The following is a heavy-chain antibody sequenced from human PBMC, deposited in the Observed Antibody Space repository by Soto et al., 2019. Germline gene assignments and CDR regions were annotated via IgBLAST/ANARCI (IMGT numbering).Heavy chain of an antibody. CDR2: FYYSGST. Sequence: QVQLQESGPGLVKPSQTLSLTCTVSGGSISTGGYYGNWIRQHPGKGLGWIGYFYYSGSTYYNPSFTSRVNISVNTSKKKFFMKLSSVTDEATAVYYCASSVFPWGQGTLVTVSS. CDR3: ASSVFP. J-gene: IGHJ5*02. D-gene: IGHD6-19*01. CDR1: GGSISTGGYY. V-gene: IGHV4-31*03.